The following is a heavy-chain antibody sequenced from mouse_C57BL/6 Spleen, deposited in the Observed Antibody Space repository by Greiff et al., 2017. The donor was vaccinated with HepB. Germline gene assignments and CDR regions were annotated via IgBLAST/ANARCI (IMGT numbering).Heavy chain of an antibody. CDR1: GYAFSSSW. CDR3: ARSVITTVVGFDY. D-gene: IGHD1-1*01. J-gene: IGHJ2*01. V-gene: IGHV1-82*01. CDR2: IYPGDGDT. Sequence: QVQLQQSGPELVKPGASVKISCKASGYAFSSSWMNWVKQRPGKGLEWIGRIYPGDGDTNYNGKFKGKATLTADKSSSTAYMQLSSLTSEDSAVYFCARSVITTVVGFDYWGQGSTLTVSS.